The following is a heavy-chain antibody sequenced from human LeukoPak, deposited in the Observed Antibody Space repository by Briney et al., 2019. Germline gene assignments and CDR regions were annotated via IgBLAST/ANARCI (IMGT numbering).Heavy chain of an antibody. Sequence: GGSLRLSCAASGFIFSSHWMNWVRQAPGKGLEWVASINQDGSEKYYLDSVKGRFTISRDNAKNSLYLQMNSLRDEDTAVYSCARDGVRDGLYFDRWGQGTLVTVSS. J-gene: IGHJ4*02. CDR2: INQDGSEK. V-gene: IGHV3-7*01. CDR3: ARDGVRDGLYFDR. CDR1: GFIFSSHW. D-gene: IGHD5-24*01.